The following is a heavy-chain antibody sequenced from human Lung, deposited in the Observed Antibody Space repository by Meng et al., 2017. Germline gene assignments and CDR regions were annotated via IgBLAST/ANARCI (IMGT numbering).Heavy chain of an antibody. Sequence: QVQQQQCGAGLLNPAETLSCPCVFSGGSFSDYYWSWIRQPPGKGLEWIGEINHSGGTNYNPSLESRATISVDTSQNNPSLKLSSVTAADSAVYYCARGPTTMAHDFDYWGQGTLVTVSS. CDR2: INHSGGT. J-gene: IGHJ4*02. D-gene: IGHD4-11*01. CDR1: GGSFSDYY. CDR3: ARGPTTMAHDFDY. V-gene: IGHV4-34*01.